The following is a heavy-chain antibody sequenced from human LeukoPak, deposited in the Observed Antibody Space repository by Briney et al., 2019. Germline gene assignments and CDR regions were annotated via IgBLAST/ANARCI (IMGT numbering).Heavy chain of an antibody. D-gene: IGHD1-14*01. CDR1: GYTFTHFY. CDR3: AANVETGRGDFDI. CDR2: IVPNNGDT. J-gene: IGHJ3*02. Sequence: ASLTVSCKASGYTFTHFYIHWVRQAPGQGLEWLGWIVPNNGDTDYAQKFQGRVTMTRDTSMDTAYMQVTGLRYDDTAVYYCAANVETGRGDFDIWGQGTLVTVSS. V-gene: IGHV1-2*02.